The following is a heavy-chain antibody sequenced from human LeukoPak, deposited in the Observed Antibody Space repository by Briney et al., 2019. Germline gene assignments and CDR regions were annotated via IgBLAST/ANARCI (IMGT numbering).Heavy chain of an antibody. Sequence: GGSLRLSCEASEFTFSDYWMSWVRQASGKGPEWVANIKKDGSEEHYVDSAKGRFTVSRDNAKNSLFLQMNSLRVEDTAVYYCATYDNWVAGDVWGQGTSVSVSS. D-gene: IGHD1-1*01. V-gene: IGHV3-7*01. J-gene: IGHJ6*02. CDR3: ATYDNWVAGDV. CDR1: EFTFSDYW. CDR2: IKKDGSEE.